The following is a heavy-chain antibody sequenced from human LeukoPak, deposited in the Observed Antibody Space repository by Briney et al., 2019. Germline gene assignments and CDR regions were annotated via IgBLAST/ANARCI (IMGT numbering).Heavy chain of an antibody. J-gene: IGHJ4*02. D-gene: IGHD1-26*01. CDR1: GYTFTSYY. Sequence: VASVKVSCKASGYTFTSYYMHWVRQAPGQGLEWMGWINPNSGGTNYAQKFQGWVTMTRDTSISTAYMELSRLRSDDTAVYYCARGRRVVGASDYFDYWGQGTLVTVSS. CDR2: INPNSGGT. V-gene: IGHV1-2*04. CDR3: ARGRRVVGASDYFDY.